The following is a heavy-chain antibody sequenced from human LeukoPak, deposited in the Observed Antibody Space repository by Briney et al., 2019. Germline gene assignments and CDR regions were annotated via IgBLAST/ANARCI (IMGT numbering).Heavy chain of an antibody. J-gene: IGHJ6*02. D-gene: IGHD3/OR15-3a*01. CDR1: GFTFSSYS. V-gene: IGHV3-66*01. CDR3: ARGGLGRYYGMDV. Sequence: GGSLRLSCVGSGFTFSSYSMNWVRQAPGKGLEWVSVIYSGGSTYYADSVKGRFTIARDNSKNTLYLQMNSLRAEDTAVYYCARGGLGRYYGMDVWGQGTTVTVSS. CDR2: IYSGGST.